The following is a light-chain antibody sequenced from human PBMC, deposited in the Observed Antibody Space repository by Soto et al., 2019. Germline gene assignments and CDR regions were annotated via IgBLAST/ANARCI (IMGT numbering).Light chain of an antibody. CDR1: QSVRST. J-gene: IGKJ4*01. CDR3: QQYNNWPLT. V-gene: IGKV3-15*01. Sequence: EIVMTQSPATLSVSPGGRATLSCRASQSVRSTLAWYQQKPGQAPRLLIYGASTRATGFPARFSGSGSGTAFTLTISSLQSEDFAVYYCQQYNNWPLTFGGGTKVEIK. CDR2: GAS.